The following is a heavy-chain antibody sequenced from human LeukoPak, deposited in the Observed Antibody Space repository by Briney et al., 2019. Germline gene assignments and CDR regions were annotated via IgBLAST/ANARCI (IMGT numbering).Heavy chain of an antibody. CDR1: GYTFTGYY. Sequence: GASVKVSCKASGYTFTGYYMHWVRQAPGQGLEWMRWINPNSGGTNYAQKFQGRVTMTRDTSISTAYMELSRLRSDDTAVYYCARDFRDGYNYPNDYWGQGTLVTVSS. CDR3: ARDFRDGYNYPNDY. CDR2: INPNSGGT. J-gene: IGHJ4*02. D-gene: IGHD5-24*01. V-gene: IGHV1-2*02.